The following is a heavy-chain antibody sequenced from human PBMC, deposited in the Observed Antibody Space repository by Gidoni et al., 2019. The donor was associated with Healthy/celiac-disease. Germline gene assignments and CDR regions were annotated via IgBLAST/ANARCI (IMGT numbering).Heavy chain of an antibody. D-gene: IGHD2-2*01. CDR3: ARGGGNIVVVPAADYNWFDP. V-gene: IGHV3-30-3*01. CDR1: GFTFRSYA. J-gene: IGHJ5*02. Sequence: QVQLVESGGGVVQPGRSLRLSCAASGFTFRSYAMHWVRQAPGKGLEWVAVISYDGSNKYYADSVKGRFTISRDNSKNTLYLQMNSLRAEDTAVYYCARGGGNIVVVPAADYNWFDPWGQGTLVTVSS. CDR2: ISYDGSNK.